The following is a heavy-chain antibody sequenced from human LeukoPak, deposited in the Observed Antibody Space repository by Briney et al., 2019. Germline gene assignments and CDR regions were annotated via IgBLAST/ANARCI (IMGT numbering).Heavy chain of an antibody. D-gene: IGHD2-2*01. Sequence: GGSLRLSCAASGFTFSSYSMNWVRQAPGKGLEWVSHITASGTAMFYADSVKGRFTISRDNSKNTLYLQMNSLRAEDTAVYYCAKDRCSSTSCSDYYYYGMDVWGQGTTVTVSS. CDR3: AKDRCSSTSCSDYYYYGMDV. CDR1: GFTFSSYS. CDR2: ITASGTAM. V-gene: IGHV3-23*01. J-gene: IGHJ6*02.